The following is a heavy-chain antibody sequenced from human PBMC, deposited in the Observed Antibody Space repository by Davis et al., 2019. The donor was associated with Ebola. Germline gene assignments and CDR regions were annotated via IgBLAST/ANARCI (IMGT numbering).Heavy chain of an antibody. J-gene: IGHJ4*02. CDR1: GFTFGDYA. CDR3: TTNWEVRGVIIDY. Sequence: PGGSLRLSCTASGFTFGDYAMSWFRQAPGKGLEWVGFIRSKAYGGTTDYAAPVKGRFTISRDDSKNTLYLQMNSLKTEDTAVYYCTTNWEVRGVIIDYWGQGTLVTVSS. V-gene: IGHV3-49*03. CDR2: IRSKAYGGTT. D-gene: IGHD3-10*01.